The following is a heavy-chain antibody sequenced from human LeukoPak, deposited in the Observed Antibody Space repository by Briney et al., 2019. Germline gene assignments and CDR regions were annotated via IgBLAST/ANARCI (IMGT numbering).Heavy chain of an antibody. CDR3: ARGRYDSSGYSNYFDY. J-gene: IGHJ4*02. V-gene: IGHV3-21*01. CDR1: GFTFSSFI. CDR2: ISGSSDFI. D-gene: IGHD3-22*01. Sequence: PGGSLRLSCAASGFTFSSFIMNWVCQAPGKGLEWVSSISGSSDFIYYADSVKGRFTISRDNAKNSLYLQMNSLRAEDTAAYYCARGRYDSSGYSNYFDYWGQETLVTVSS.